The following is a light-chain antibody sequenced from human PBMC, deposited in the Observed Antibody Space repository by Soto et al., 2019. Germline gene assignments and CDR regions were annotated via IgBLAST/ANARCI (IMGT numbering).Light chain of an antibody. V-gene: IGKV3-20*01. Sequence: ETVLTQSPATLSLSPGESATLSCRARQSVSTYLAWYQQTPGQAPRLLIDGASTRATGIPARFSGGGSGKEFTLTISRLEPEDLVVFYCQHYGNSGTFGQGTKVDIK. J-gene: IGKJ1*01. CDR3: QHYGNSGT. CDR2: GAS. CDR1: QSVSTY.